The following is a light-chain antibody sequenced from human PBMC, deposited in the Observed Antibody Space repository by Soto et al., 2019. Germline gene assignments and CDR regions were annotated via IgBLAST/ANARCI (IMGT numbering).Light chain of an antibody. CDR2: KAS. CDR3: QQSNTYPIT. Sequence: DIQLTQSPSTLSASVGDRVTITCRASQTINSWLAWYQQKPGKAPKVLIYKASSLESGVPSRFSGSGSGTEFTLTISSLQPVDFATYYCQQSNTYPITFGQGTRLEIK. CDR1: QTINSW. V-gene: IGKV1-5*03. J-gene: IGKJ5*01.